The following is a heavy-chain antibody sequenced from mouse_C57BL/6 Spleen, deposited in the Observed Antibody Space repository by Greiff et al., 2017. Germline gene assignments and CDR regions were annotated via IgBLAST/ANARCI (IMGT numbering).Heavy chain of an antibody. Sequence: QVQLQQPGTDLVKPGASVKLSCKASGYTFTSYWMHWVKQRPGQGLEWIGNINPSNGGTNYNETFKSKPTLTVDKSSSKAYMQLSSLTSEDSAVYYCASYGNYQYYYAMDYWGQGTSVTVSS. V-gene: IGHV1-53*01. D-gene: IGHD2-1*01. CDR3: ASYGNYQYYYAMDY. CDR2: INPSNGGT. CDR1: GYTFTSYW. J-gene: IGHJ4*01.